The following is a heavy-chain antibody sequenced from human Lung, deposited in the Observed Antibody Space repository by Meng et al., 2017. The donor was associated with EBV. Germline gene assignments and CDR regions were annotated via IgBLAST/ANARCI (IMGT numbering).Heavy chain of an antibody. V-gene: IGHV4-34*01. Sequence: VELQQWGAGLLKPAETLPRTCGVYGGSFGDYYWTWSRQPPGKGLEWIGEIKESEGANYNPSLKSRVSISLDTSRDQFSLTLNSVTAADTAVYYCVRGLDNWNILVFDYWGQGALVTVSS. CDR3: VRGLDNWNILVFDY. D-gene: IGHD1/OR15-1a*01. CDR1: GGSFGDYY. CDR2: IKESEGA. J-gene: IGHJ4*02.